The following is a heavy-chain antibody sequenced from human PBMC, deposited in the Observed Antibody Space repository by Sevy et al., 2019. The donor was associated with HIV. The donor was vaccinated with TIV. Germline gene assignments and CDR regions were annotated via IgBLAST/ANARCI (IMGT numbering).Heavy chain of an antibody. Sequence: GGCLRLSCAASGFTFNTYAINWVRQAPGKGLEWVSAVRGTGGSTYYADSVKGRFTISRDDSKNTVYLQMNSLGGEDTAIYYCAVFASFGPYDYWGQGTLVTVSS. J-gene: IGHJ4*02. V-gene: IGHV3-23*01. CDR3: AVFASFGPYDY. D-gene: IGHD2-15*01. CDR2: VRGTGGST. CDR1: GFTFNTYA.